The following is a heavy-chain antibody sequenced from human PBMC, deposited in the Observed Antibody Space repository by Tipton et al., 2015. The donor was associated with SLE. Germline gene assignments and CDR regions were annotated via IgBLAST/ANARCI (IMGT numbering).Heavy chain of an antibody. CDR2: SYYSGST. CDR1: GGSISSYY. Sequence: LRLSCTVSGGSISSYYWSWIRQPPGQGLEWIGYSYYSGSTNYNPSLKSRVTISVDTSKNQFSLKLSSVTAADTAVYYCARGFTSGYSSSWYYFDSWGQGTLVTVSS. J-gene: IGHJ4*02. V-gene: IGHV4-59*01. CDR3: ARGFTSGYSSSWYYFDS. D-gene: IGHD6-13*01.